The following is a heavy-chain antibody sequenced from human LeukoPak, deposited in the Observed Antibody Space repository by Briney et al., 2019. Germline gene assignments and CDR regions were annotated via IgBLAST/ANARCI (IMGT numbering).Heavy chain of an antibody. CDR3: SRYGKVMQGDEWLPGY. J-gene: IGHJ4*02. D-gene: IGHD3-3*01. CDR2: IIPIFGTA. CDR1: GGTFSSYA. V-gene: IGHV1-69*05. Sequence: ASVTVSCKASGGTFSSYAISWVRQGPGQGLEWMGRIIPIFGTANYAQKFQGRVTITTDESTSTAYMELSSLRSVDTAVYDGSRYGKVMQGDEWLPGYWGQGTLVTVSS.